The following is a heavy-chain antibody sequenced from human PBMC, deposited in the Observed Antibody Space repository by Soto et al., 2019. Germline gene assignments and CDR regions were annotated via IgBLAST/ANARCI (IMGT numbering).Heavy chain of an antibody. Sequence: EVHLVESGGGLVQPGGSLRLSCAASGFTVSTYSMNWVRQAPGEGLEWVSVVYSGGTTYYADSVRGRFTISRDNSKNNLFLQRNSLRAEDTAVYYCARGRSASSDFDYWGQGTLVTVSS. CDR3: ARGRSASSDFDY. CDR2: VYSGGTT. J-gene: IGHJ4*02. V-gene: IGHV3-66*01. D-gene: IGHD3-10*01. CDR1: GFTVSTYS.